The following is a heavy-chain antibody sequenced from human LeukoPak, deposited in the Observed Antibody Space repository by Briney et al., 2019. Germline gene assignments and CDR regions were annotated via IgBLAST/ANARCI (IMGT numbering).Heavy chain of an antibody. CDR1: GFTFSIYS. D-gene: IGHD3-10*02. CDR3: AELGITMIGGV. J-gene: IGHJ6*04. Sequence: GGSLRLSCAASGFTFSIYSMNWVRQAPGKGLEWVSSITSSSSYIYYADSVKGRFTISRDNAKNSLYLQMNSLRAEDTAVYYCAELGITMIGGVWGKGTTVTISS. CDR2: ITSSSSYI. V-gene: IGHV3-21*01.